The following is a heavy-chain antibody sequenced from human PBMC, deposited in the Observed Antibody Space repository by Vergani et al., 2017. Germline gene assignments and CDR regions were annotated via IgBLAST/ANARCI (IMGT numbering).Heavy chain of an antibody. J-gene: IGHJ5*01. CDR2: ISYDGSNK. CDR3: ARGGNEKRLDS. CDR1: GFTFSSYA. D-gene: IGHD1-1*01. V-gene: IGHV3-30-3*01. Sequence: QVQLVESGGGVVQPGRSLRLSCAASGFTFSSYAMHWVRQAPGKGLEWVAVISYDGSNKYYADSVKGRFTISRDNSKNTLYLQMNSLRAEDTAVYYCARGGNEKRLDSWGQGTLVTVSS.